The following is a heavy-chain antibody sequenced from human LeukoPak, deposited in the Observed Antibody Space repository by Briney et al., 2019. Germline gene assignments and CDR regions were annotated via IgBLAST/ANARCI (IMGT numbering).Heavy chain of an antibody. V-gene: IGHV3-30*02. CDR1: GFTFSSYG. J-gene: IGHJ4*02. D-gene: IGHD4/OR15-4a*01. CDR3: AKVGPSSLRLLGY. CDR2: IRYDGGNK. Sequence: GGSLRLSCAATGFTFSSYGMHWVRQAPGKGLEWVAFIRYDGGNKYYADSVKGRFTISRDNSKNTLYLQMNSLRAEDTAVYYCAKVGPSSLRLLGYWGQGTLVTVSS.